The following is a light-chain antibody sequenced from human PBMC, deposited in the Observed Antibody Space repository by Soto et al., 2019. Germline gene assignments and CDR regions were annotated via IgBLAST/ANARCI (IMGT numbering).Light chain of an antibody. CDR3: QQNNHWLWT. CDR2: GAS. Sequence: EIVMTQSPATLSVSPGERATLSCRASQSVYSDLAWYQQRPGQAPRLLIYGASTRAPGIPVRFSGSGSGTEFTLTITSLQSEDFAVYYCQQNNHWLWTFGQGTKGDI. V-gene: IGKV3-15*01. J-gene: IGKJ1*01. CDR1: QSVYSD.